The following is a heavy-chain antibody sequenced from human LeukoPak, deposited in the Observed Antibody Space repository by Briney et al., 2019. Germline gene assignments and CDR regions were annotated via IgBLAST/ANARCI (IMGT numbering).Heavy chain of an antibody. D-gene: IGHD2-8*01. CDR3: ARSAEHCNNGVCFTEYYMDV. CDR2: ISAYNGNT. Sequence: ASVKVSCKASGYTFTSYGISWVRQAPGQGLEWMGWISAYNGNTNYAQKLQGRVTMPTDTSTSTAYMELRSLTSDDTAVYFCARSAEHCNNGVCFTEYYMDVWGKGTTVTVSS. V-gene: IGHV1-18*01. CDR1: GYTFTSYG. J-gene: IGHJ6*03.